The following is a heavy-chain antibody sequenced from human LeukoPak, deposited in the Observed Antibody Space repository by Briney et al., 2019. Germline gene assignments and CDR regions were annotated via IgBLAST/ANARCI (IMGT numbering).Heavy chain of an antibody. D-gene: IGHD3-22*01. CDR2: ISAYNGNT. CDR3: ARDSMILLGGSDAFDI. V-gene: IGHV1-18*01. J-gene: IGHJ3*02. Sequence: ASVKVSCKASGYTFTSYGISWVRQAPGQGLEWMGWISAYNGNTNYAQKLQGRVTMTTDTSTSTAYMELRSLRSDDTAVYYCARDSMILLGGSDAFDIWGQGTMVTVSS. CDR1: GYTFTSYG.